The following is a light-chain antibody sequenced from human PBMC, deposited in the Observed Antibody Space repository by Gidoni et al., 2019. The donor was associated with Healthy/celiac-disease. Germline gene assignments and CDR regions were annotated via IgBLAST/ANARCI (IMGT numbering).Light chain of an antibody. CDR1: SSNIGSNT. Sequence: QSVLTQPPSASGTPGQRVTISCSGSSSNIGSNTVNWYQQLPGTAPKLLIYSNNQRPSGVPDRFSGSKSGTSASLAISGLQSEDEADYYCAAWVDSLNGPVFGGGTKLXV. V-gene: IGLV1-44*01. J-gene: IGLJ3*02. CDR3: AAWVDSLNGPV. CDR2: SNN.